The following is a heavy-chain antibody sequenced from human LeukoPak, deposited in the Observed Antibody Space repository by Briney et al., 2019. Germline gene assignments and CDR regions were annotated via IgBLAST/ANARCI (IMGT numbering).Heavy chain of an antibody. V-gene: IGHV4-38-2*02. Sequence: SETLSLTCTVSGYSISSGYYWGWIRQPPGKGLEWIGSIYHSGSTYYNPSLKSRVTISVDTSKNQFSLKLSSVTAADTAVYYCARARGYCSGGSCSSWFDPWGQGTLVTVSS. D-gene: IGHD2-15*01. J-gene: IGHJ5*02. CDR3: ARARGYCSGGSCSSWFDP. CDR2: IYHSGST. CDR1: GYSISSGYY.